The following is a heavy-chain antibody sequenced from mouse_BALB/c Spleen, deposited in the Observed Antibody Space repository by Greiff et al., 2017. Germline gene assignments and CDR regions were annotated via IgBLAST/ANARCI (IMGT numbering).Heavy chain of an antibody. D-gene: IGHD1-3*01. J-gene: IGHJ4*01. CDR3: ARQSGNYAMDY. V-gene: IGHV5-6-2*01. CDR2: INSNGGST. Sequence: EVQLVESGGGLVKLGGSLKLSCAASGFTFSSYYMSWVRQTPEKRLELVAAINSNGGSTYYPDTVKGRFTISRDNAKNTLYLQMSSLKSEDTALYYCARQSGNYAMDYWGQGTSVTVSS. CDR1: GFTFSSYY.